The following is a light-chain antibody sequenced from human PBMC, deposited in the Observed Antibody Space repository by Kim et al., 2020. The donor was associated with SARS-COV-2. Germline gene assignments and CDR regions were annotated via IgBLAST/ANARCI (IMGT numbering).Light chain of an antibody. Sequence: DIQMTQSPSSLSASVGDRVTITCRASQGISSRLAWYQLKPGKAPKRLIYGASSLQSGVPSRFSGRGSGTDFTLTISSLQPEDFTTYYCLQYNNHLRNFGRGTRVEIK. CDR3: LQYNNHLRN. CDR2: GAS. J-gene: IGKJ1*01. V-gene: IGKV1D-16*01. CDR1: QGISSR.